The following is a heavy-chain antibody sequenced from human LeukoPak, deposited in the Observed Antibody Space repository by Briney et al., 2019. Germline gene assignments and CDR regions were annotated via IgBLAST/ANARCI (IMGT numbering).Heavy chain of an antibody. D-gene: IGHD5-24*01. CDR1: GYTFTDYY. CDR2: INPNTGGT. J-gene: IGHJ4*02. Sequence: GASVKVSCKASGYTFTDYYIHWVRQAPGQGLEWMAWINPNTGGTNYAQKFQGRVTMTRDTSISTAYMEVSRLRSDDTAVYYCARQEMANRWDFDYWGQGTLVTVSS. CDR3: ARQEMANRWDFDY. V-gene: IGHV1-2*02.